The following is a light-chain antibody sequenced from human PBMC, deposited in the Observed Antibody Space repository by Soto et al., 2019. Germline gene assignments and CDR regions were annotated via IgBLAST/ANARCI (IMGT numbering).Light chain of an antibody. CDR1: SSNVGNHY. J-gene: IGLJ2*01. CDR2: ENY. CDR3: GAWDSSQSAVV. V-gene: IGLV1-51*02. Sequence: QSVLTQPPSVSAAPGQKVTISCSGYSSNVGNHYVSWYQQFPGTAPKLLIYENYKRPSGIPDRFSGSKSGMSATLSITGLQTGDEADYYCGAWDSSQSAVVFGGGTKLTVL.